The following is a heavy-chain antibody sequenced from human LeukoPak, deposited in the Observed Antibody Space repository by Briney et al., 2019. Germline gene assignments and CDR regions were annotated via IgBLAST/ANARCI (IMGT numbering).Heavy chain of an antibody. J-gene: IGHJ4*02. CDR2: IPGSGGYT. V-gene: IGHV3-23*01. CDR3: VKDYSSGWYLNY. CDR1: GFTFSSSA. D-gene: IGHD6-19*01. Sequence: GGSLRLSCAASGFTFSSSAMSWVRQAPGKGLEWVSAIPGSGGYTYYADSVKGRFTISRDNSKNTLYLQMNSLRAEDTAVYYCVKDYSSGWYLNYWGRGTLVTVPS.